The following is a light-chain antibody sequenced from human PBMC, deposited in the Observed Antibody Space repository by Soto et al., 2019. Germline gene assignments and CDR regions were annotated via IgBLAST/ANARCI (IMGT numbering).Light chain of an antibody. CDR1: NSNIGSNT. CDR3: AAWDDTLNGYV. J-gene: IGLJ1*01. V-gene: IGLV1-44*01. CDR2: SNN. Sequence: QSALTQPFSASATPGQRVTISCSGSNSNIGSNTVDWYQHLPGTAPRLLIYSNNQRPSGVPDRFSGSKSGTSASLAISGLQFEDEADYYCAAWDDTLNGYVFGTGTKVTVL.